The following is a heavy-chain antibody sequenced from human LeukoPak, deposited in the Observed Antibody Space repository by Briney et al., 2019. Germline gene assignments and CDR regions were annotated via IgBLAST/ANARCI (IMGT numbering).Heavy chain of an antibody. Sequence: SETLSLTCTVSGGSISSSSYYWGWIRQPPGKGLEWIGSIYYSGSTYYNPSLKSRVTISVDTSKNQFSLKLSSVTAADTAVYYCAREWRGSSDFDPWGQGTLVTVSS. J-gene: IGHJ5*02. CDR1: GGSISSSSYY. V-gene: IGHV4-39*07. D-gene: IGHD6-13*01. CDR2: IYYSGST. CDR3: AREWRGSSDFDP.